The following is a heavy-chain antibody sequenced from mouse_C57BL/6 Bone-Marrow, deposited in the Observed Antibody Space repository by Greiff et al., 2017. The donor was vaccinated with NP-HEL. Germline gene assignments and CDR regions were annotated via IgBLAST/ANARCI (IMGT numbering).Heavy chain of an antibody. J-gene: IGHJ3*01. CDR2: IYPGSGST. D-gene: IGHD3-3*01. V-gene: IGHV1-55*01. CDR3: ARNKDRAY. Sequence: QVQLQQPGAELVKPGASVTMSCTASGYTFTSYWITWVKQRPGQGLEWIGDIYPGSGSTNYNEQFKSKATLTVDTSSSTAYMRLSSLTSEASAVYYGARNKDRAYWGQGTLVTVSA. CDR1: GYTFTSYW.